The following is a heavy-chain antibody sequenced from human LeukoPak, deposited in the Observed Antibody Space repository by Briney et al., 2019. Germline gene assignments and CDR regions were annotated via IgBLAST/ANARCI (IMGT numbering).Heavy chain of an antibody. CDR3: ARDRDYYGSSGSTLQH. D-gene: IGHD3-22*01. CDR2: IIPILGIA. V-gene: IGHV1-69*04. Sequence: SVKVSCKASGGTFSSYAISWVRQAPGQGLEWMGRIIPILGIANYAQKFQGRVTITADKSTSTAYMELSSLRSEDTAVYYCARDRDYYGSSGSTLQHWGQGTLVTVSS. J-gene: IGHJ1*01. CDR1: GGTFSSYA.